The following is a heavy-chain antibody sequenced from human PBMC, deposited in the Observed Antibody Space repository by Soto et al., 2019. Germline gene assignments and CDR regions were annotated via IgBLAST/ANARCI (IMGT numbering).Heavy chain of an antibody. CDR3: ARAGDSSGPVALGY. CDR2: IYHSGST. Sequence: SETLSLTCAVSGGSISNGGSSWSWIRQPPGKGLEWIGYIYHSGSTYYNPSLKSRVTISVDRSKNQFSLKLSSVTAADTAVYYCARAGDSSGPVALGYWGQGTLVTVSS. J-gene: IGHJ4*02. D-gene: IGHD6-19*01. CDR1: GGSISNGGSS. V-gene: IGHV4-30-2*01.